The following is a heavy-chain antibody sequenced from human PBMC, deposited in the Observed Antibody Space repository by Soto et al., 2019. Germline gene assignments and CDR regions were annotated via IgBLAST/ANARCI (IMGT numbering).Heavy chain of an antibody. J-gene: IGHJ6*02. V-gene: IGHV3-23*01. CDR2: VTANGGSI. Sequence: EVQLLESGGGFVQPGGSLRLSCAATGLTFSVYAMTWVRQAPGKGLEGVSAVTANGGSIYSADSVKGRFTISRDTSKNTPFPQTNSLRAEDTAVYYCASLGVGDWANYYYYYGMDVWGQGTTVTVSS. CDR3: ASLGVGDWANYYYYYGMDV. CDR1: GLTFSVYA. D-gene: IGHD3-10*01.